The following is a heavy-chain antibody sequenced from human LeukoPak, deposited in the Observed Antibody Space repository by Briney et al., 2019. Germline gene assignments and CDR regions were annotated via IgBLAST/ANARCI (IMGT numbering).Heavy chain of an antibody. V-gene: IGHV1-18*01. D-gene: IGHD2-2*01. J-gene: IGHJ4*02. CDR2: ISAYNGNT. Sequence: EASVKVSCKASGYTFTSYGISWVRQAPGQGLEWMGWISAYNGNTNYAQKLQGRVTMTTDTSTSTAYMELRSLRSDDTAVYYCAIFPIVVVPAAKPGDYWGQGTLVTASS. CDR1: GYTFTSYG. CDR3: AIFPIVVVPAAKPGDY.